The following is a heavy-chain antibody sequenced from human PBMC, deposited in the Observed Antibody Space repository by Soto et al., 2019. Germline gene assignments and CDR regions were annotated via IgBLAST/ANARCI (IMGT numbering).Heavy chain of an antibody. CDR3: ASSGYCSGGSCSYPQYYYYGMDV. D-gene: IGHD2-15*01. V-gene: IGHV1-69*12. CDR2: IIRIFGTA. Sequence: QVQLVQSGAEVKKPGSSVKVSCKASGGTFSSYAISWVRQAPGQGLEWMGGIIRIFGTADYAQKFQGRVTITADESTSTAYMELSSLRSEDTAVYYCASSGYCSGGSCSYPQYYYYGMDVWGQGTTMTVSS. CDR1: GGTFSSYA. J-gene: IGHJ6*02.